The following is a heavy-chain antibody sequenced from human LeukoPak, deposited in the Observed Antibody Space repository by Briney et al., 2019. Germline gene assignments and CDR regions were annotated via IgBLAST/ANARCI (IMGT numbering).Heavy chain of an antibody. J-gene: IGHJ4*02. CDR1: GFTFSSYG. D-gene: IGHD3/OR15-3a*01. V-gene: IGHV3-30*18. CDR3: AKDLNYDFWSGLGN. Sequence: PGGSLRLSCAVSGFTFSSYGMHWVRQAPGKGLEWMAVISYDGTNKYYADSVKGRFTISRDNSKNTLYLQMNSLRAEDTAVYHCAKDLNYDFWSGLGNWGQGTLVTVSS. CDR2: ISYDGTNK.